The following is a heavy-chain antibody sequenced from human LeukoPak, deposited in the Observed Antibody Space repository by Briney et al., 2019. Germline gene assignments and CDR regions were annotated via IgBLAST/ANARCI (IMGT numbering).Heavy chain of an antibody. V-gene: IGHV4-59*01. CDR2: VYYSGNT. J-gene: IGHJ3*02. CDR3: ARDTRDAFDI. Sequence: SETLSLTCTVSGGSISGFYWNWIRQPPGKGLEWIGYVYYSGNTNYNPSLKSRVTISLDTSKNQFSLKLRSVAAADTAVYYCARDTRDAFDIWGQGTMVTVSS. CDR1: GGSISGFY.